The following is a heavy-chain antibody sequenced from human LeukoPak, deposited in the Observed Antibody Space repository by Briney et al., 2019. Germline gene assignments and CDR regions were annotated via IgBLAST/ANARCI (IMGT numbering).Heavy chain of an antibody. CDR1: GLTFSSYG. V-gene: IGHV3-30*03. Sequence: GGSLRLSCAASGLTFSSYGMHWVRQAPGKGLEWVAVISYDGTIRNYADSVKGRFTISRDNSKNTLYLQMNSLRAEDTAVYYCARVGSGWYDFDYWGQGTLVTVSS. CDR3: ARVGSGWYDFDY. J-gene: IGHJ4*02. D-gene: IGHD6-19*01. CDR2: ISYDGTIR.